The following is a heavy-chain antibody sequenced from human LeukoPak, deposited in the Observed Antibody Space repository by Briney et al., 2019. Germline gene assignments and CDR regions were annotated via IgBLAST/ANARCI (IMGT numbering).Heavy chain of an antibody. D-gene: IGHD2-15*01. V-gene: IGHV4-39*01. Sequence: PSETLSLTCTVSGGSISASSYYWGWIRQPPGKGLEWIATIYYSGTTYYNPSLKSRVTISVDTSKSQFSLNLSSVTAADTVVYYCARRGSGSGGDFDYGGQGTLVTVSS. CDR3: ARRGSGSGGDFDY. CDR1: GGSISASSYY. J-gene: IGHJ4*02. CDR2: IYYSGTT.